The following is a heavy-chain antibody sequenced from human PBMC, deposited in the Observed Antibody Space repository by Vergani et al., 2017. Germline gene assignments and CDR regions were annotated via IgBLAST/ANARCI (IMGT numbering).Heavy chain of an antibody. CDR2: ISTDGTKK. J-gene: IGHJ6*03. Sequence: QVQLVESGGGIVQPGRSLRLSCVASGFTFSSHAIHWVRRAPGKGLEWVAVISTDGTKKYYGDSVKGRFTISRDNSKKTLDLQMNSLRTEDSAVYYCAKDLGGCNSISCSYYMDVWGKGTTVTV. D-gene: IGHD2/OR15-2a*01. CDR3: AKDLGGCNSISCSYYMDV. CDR1: GFTFSSHA. V-gene: IGHV3-30*18.